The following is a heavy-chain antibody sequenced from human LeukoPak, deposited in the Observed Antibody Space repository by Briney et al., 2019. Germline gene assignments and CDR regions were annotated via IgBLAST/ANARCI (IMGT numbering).Heavy chain of an antibody. J-gene: IGHJ4*02. CDR1: GYTFTNHG. CDR2: ISAYNGNT. Sequence: ASVKVSCKASGYTFTNHGISWVRQAPGQGLEWMGWISAYNGNTNYAQKFQGRVTMTTDTSTSTAYMELRSLRSDDTAVRYCARTLYATGTYYFDYWGQGTLVTVSS. CDR3: ARTLYATGTYYFDY. V-gene: IGHV1-18*01. D-gene: IGHD2-2*02.